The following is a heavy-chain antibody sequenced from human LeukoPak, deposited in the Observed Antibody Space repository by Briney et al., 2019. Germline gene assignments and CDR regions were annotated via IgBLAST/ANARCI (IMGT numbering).Heavy chain of an antibody. CDR1: GFTFSSYA. CDR2: ISGSGGST. CDR3: AKGGRYCSSTSCSDWFDP. V-gene: IGHV3-23*01. Sequence: GGSLRLSCAASGFTFSSYAMSWVRQAPGKGLEWVSAISGSGGSTYYADSVKGRFTISRDNAKNSLYLQMDSLRAEDTALYYCAKGGRYCSSTSCSDWFDPWGQGTLVTVSS. D-gene: IGHD2-2*01. J-gene: IGHJ5*02.